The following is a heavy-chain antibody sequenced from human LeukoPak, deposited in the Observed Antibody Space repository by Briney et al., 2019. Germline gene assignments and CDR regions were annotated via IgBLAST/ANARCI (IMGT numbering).Heavy chain of an antibody. CDR3: ARDLGQYYDTSDNWFDP. CDR2: INGDGINT. J-gene: IGHJ5*02. Sequence: QTGGSLRLSCAVSGLTFSEYWMRWVRQAPGKGLVWVSGINGDGINTSYAYSVKGRFTISRDHAKNTLNLQRNRLRAEDTAVYYCARDLGQYYDTSDNWFDPWGQGTLVTVSS. D-gene: IGHD3-22*01. CDR1: GLTFSEYW. V-gene: IGHV3-74*01.